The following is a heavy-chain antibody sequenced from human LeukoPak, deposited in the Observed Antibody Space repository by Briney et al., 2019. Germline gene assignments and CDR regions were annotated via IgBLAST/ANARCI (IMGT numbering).Heavy chain of an antibody. CDR3: AGYVVVAATDYSWFDP. CDR2: ISSSGSAI. Sequence: PGGSLRLSCAASGFTFSDYYMSWIRQAPGKGLEWVSHISSSGSAIYYADSVKGRFTISRDNAKNSLYLQMNSLRAEDTAVYYCAGYVVVAATDYSWFDPWGQGTLVTVSS. D-gene: IGHD2-15*01. J-gene: IGHJ5*02. V-gene: IGHV3-11*04. CDR1: GFTFSDYY.